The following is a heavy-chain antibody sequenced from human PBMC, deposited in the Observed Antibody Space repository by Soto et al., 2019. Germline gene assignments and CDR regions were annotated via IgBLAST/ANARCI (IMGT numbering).Heavy chain of an antibody. J-gene: IGHJ4*02. CDR3: ARSTVGATPFDY. D-gene: IGHD1-26*01. V-gene: IGHV1-69*12. CDR2: IIPIFGTA. CDR1: GGTFSSYA. Sequence: QVQLVQSGAEVKKPGSSVKVSCKASGGTFSSYAISWVRQAPGQGLEWMGGIIPIFGTANYAQKFQGRVTIXAXXSTSTAYMELSSLRSEDTAVYYCARSTVGATPFDYWGQGTLVTVSS.